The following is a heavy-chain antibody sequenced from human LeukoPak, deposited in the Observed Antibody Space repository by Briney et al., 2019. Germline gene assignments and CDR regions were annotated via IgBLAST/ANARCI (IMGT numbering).Heavy chain of an antibody. CDR2: IYYSGST. CDR1: GGSISSYY. D-gene: IGHD3-10*01. Sequence: PSETLSLTCTVSGGSISSYYWSWIRQPPGKGLEWIGYIYYSGSTNYNPSLKSRVTISVDTSKNQFSLKLSSVTAADTAVHYCARVLLWFGEFKIDYWGQGTLVTVSS. CDR3: ARVLLWFGEFKIDY. V-gene: IGHV4-59*01. J-gene: IGHJ4*02.